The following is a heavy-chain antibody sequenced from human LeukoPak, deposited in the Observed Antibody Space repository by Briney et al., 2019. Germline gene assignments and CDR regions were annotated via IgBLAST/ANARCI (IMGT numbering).Heavy chain of an antibody. J-gene: IGHJ4*02. CDR3: AREGRGSGVLEPDS. Sequence: PGGSLRLSCVASGFTFSSYDFHWVRQAAGKGLEWVSAIGAGLDTYYLDSVKGRFTISRENAKNSLFLQMNSLRAGDTAVYYCAREGRGSGVLEPDSWGQGTLVTVSS. D-gene: IGHD1-26*01. CDR2: IGAGLDT. V-gene: IGHV3-13*01. CDR1: GFTFSSYD.